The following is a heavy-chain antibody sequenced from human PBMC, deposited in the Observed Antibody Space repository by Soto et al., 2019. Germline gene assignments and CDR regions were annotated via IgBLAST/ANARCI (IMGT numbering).Heavy chain of an antibody. V-gene: IGHV3-30-3*01. J-gene: IGHJ4*02. CDR1: GFTFSTYA. Sequence: QVLLVESGGGVVQPGRSLRLSCAASGFTFSTYAMHWVRQAPGKGLEWVAVTSYDGSNKYYADSVKGRFTISRDNSKNTLYLQMNSLRPEDTAVYYCARDRGYSRYSFDCWGQGTLVTVSS. CDR2: TSYDGSNK. CDR3: ARDRGYSRYSFDC. D-gene: IGHD5-18*01.